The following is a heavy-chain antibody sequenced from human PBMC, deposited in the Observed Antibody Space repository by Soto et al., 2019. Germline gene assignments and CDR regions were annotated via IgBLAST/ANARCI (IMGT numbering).Heavy chain of an antibody. D-gene: IGHD3-10*01. J-gene: IGHJ4*02. CDR1: GYSFTGYY. V-gene: IGHV1-2*02. Sequence: QVQLVQSGAEVKKPGASVKVSCKASGYSFTGYYIHWVRQAPGQGLESMGWINPDSGGTNYAQNFQGRVTLTRDTSISTAYMDLSRLTSDDTAVYFCARVALQNYGEGSQPPGYWGQGTLVTVSS. CDR3: ARVALQNYGEGSQPPGY. CDR2: INPDSGGT.